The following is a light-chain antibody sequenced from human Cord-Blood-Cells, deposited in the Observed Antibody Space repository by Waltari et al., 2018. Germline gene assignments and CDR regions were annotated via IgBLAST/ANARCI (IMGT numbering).Light chain of an antibody. CDR2: AAS. CDR3: QQSYSTPWT. CDR1: QSISSY. J-gene: IGKJ1*01. Sequence: IQMTQIPSSLSASVEDRVTITCRASQSISSYLNWYQQKPGKAPKLLIYAASSLQSGVPSRFSGSGSGTDFTLTISSLQPEDFATYYCQQSYSTPWTFGQGTKVEIK. V-gene: IGKV1-39*01.